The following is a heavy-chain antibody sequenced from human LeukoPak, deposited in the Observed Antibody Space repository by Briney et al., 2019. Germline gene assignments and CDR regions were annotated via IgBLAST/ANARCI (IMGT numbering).Heavy chain of an antibody. J-gene: IGHJ4*02. V-gene: IGHV1-18*01. CDR3: ARGDYDSGDY. D-gene: IGHD3-22*01. Sequence: WVRQAPGQGLEWMGWITPNSCGTNYAQKLQGRVTMTTDTSTSTAYMELRSLRSDDTAVYYCARGDYDSGDYWGQGTLVTVSS. CDR2: ITPNSCGT.